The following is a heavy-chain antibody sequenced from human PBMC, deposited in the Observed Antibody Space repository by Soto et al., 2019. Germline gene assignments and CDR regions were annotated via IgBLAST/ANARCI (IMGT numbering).Heavy chain of an antibody. D-gene: IGHD3-3*01. Sequence: EVQLVESGGGLVQPGGSLRLSCAASGFTFGSNWMSWVRQAPGKGLEWVANIKRDGSEKYYVDSVKGRFTIYRDNAKNTLYPPMNSLRANDTAVYYCASLEWESTGDADYWGQGTLVTVSS. CDR3: ASLEWESTGDADY. V-gene: IGHV3-7*03. CDR1: GFTFGSNW. J-gene: IGHJ4*02. CDR2: IKRDGSEK.